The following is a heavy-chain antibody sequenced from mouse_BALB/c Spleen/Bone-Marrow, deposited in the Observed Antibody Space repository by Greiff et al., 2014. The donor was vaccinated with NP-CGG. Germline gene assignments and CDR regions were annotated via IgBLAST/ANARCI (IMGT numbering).Heavy chain of an antibody. D-gene: IGHD1-1*01. CDR1: GYAFSSSW. CDR2: IYPGDGDT. J-gene: IGHJ4*01. CDR3: ARSAYYGSSYGAMDY. V-gene: IGHV1-82*01. Sequence: QVHVKQSGPELVKPGASVKISCTGSGYAFSSSWMNWVKQRPGQGLEWIGRIYPGDGDTNSNGRFKGKATLTADRSSNTAYMQLSSLTSVDSAVYFYARSAYYGSSYGAMDYWGQGTSVTVSS.